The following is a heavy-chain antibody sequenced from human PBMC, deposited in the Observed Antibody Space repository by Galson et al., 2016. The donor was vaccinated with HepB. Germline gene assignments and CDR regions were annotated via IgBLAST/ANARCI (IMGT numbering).Heavy chain of an antibody. D-gene: IGHD6-19*01. CDR3: ARHGFRLRGWSSDF. CDR1: GYTFSNFW. J-gene: IGHJ4*02. CDR2: IYPGDSDT. Sequence: QSGADVTEPGESLKISCKGSGYTFSNFWIGWVRQMPGKGLEWMGIIYPGDSDTTYSPSFEGRVTISADIYTSTAYLEWSSLKASDTAIYVCARHGFRLRGWSSDFWGQGTLVTVSS. V-gene: IGHV5-51*01.